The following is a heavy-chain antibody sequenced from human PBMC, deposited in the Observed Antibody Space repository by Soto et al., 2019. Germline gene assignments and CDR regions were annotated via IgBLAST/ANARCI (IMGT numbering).Heavy chain of an antibody. CDR3: ARDLVALEYYYYHGMDV. V-gene: IGHV3-21*01. CDR2: ISSSSSYI. J-gene: IGHJ6*02. D-gene: IGHD2-8*02. CDR1: GFTLSSYS. Sequence: PGGSLRLSCAASGFTLSSYSMNWVRQAPGKGLEWVSSISSSSSYIYYADSVKGRFTISRDNAKNSLYLQMNSLRAEDTAVYYCARDLVALEYYYYHGMDVWGQGTTVTVSS.